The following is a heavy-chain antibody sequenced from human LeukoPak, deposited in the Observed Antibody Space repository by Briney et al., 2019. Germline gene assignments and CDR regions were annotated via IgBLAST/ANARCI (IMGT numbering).Heavy chain of an antibody. D-gene: IGHD6-19*01. J-gene: IGHJ4*02. CDR1: GFTFSSYS. CDR3: ARAGSGWKYYFDS. V-gene: IGHV3-30*01. CDR2: ISFDGSNR. Sequence: AGGSLRLSCAASGFTFSSYSMHWVRQAPGKGLEWVTIISFDGSNRYYADSVKGRFTISRDNSKNTLSVQMNSLRAEDTAVYYCARAGSGWKYYFDSWGQGTLVTVSS.